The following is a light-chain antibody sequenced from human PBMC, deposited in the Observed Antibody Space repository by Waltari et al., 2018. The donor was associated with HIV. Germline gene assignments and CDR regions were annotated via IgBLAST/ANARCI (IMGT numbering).Light chain of an antibody. CDR3: QQRSNWIT. J-gene: IGKJ5*01. V-gene: IGKV3-11*01. Sequence: EIVLTQSPATLSLSPGEKATLSCRASQSVSSYVAWYQQKPGQAPRLLIYDASNRATGIPARFSGSGSGTDFTLTISSLESEDFAVYYCQQRSNWITFGQGTRLEIK. CDR1: QSVSSY. CDR2: DAS.